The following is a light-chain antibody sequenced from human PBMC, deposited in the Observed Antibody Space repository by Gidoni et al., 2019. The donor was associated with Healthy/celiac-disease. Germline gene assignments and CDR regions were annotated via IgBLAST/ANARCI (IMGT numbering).Light chain of an antibody. Sequence: EIVLTQSPATLYLSPGERVTLSCRASQSVSSYLAWYQQKPGQAPRLLIYDASNRATGIPARFSGSGSGTDFTLTISSLEPEDFAVYYCQQRRNWPLTFGGGTKVEIK. CDR2: DAS. CDR3: QQRRNWPLT. CDR1: QSVSSY. V-gene: IGKV3-11*01. J-gene: IGKJ4*01.